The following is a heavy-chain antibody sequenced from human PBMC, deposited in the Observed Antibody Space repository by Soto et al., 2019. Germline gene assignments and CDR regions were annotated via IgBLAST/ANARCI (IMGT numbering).Heavy chain of an antibody. CDR1: GYTFTSYA. J-gene: IGHJ6*02. CDR3: ARDYYYGSGSYYPYGMDV. Sequence: ASVKVSCKASGYTFTSYAMHWLRQAPGQRLEWMGWINAGNGNTKYSQKFQGRVTITRDTSASTAYMELSSLRSEDTAVYYCARDYYYGSGSYYPYGMDVWGQGTTVTVSS. V-gene: IGHV1-3*01. CDR2: INAGNGNT. D-gene: IGHD3-10*01.